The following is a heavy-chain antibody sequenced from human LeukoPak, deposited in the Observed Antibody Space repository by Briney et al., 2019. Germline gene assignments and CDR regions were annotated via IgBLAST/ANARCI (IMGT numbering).Heavy chain of an antibody. CDR2: ISGSGGST. D-gene: IGHD3-9*01. Sequence: PGGSLRLSCAASGFTFSSYAMSWVRQAPGKGLEWVSAISGSGGSTYYADSVKGRFTISRDNSKSTLYLQMNSLRAEDTAVYYCAKVVLRYFDWLLHCYDYWGQGTLVTVSS. CDR3: AKVVLRYFDWLLHCYDY. V-gene: IGHV3-23*01. CDR1: GFTFSSYA. J-gene: IGHJ4*02.